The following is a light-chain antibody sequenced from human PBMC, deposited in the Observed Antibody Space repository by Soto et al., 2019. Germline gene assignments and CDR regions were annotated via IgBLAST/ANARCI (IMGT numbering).Light chain of an antibody. J-gene: IGKJ1*01. V-gene: IGKV1-5*03. CDR1: QTISSW. Sequence: DIQMTQSPSTLSGSVGDIVTITCRASQTISSWLAWYQQKPGKAPKLLSYKASTLKRGVPSRFRGSGSGTEFTLTISSLKPDDFETYYCQHYNSYSEAFGQGTKVDIK. CDR2: KAS. CDR3: QHYNSYSEA.